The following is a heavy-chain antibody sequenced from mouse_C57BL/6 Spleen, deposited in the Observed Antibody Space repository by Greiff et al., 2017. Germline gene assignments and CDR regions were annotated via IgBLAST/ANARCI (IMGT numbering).Heavy chain of an antibody. CDR2: ISYDGSN. V-gene: IGHV3-6*01. CDR1: GYSITSGYY. CDR3: ARVSNLYAMDY. J-gene: IGHJ4*01. D-gene: IGHD2-5*01. Sequence: ESGPGLVKPSQSLSLTCSVTGYSITSGYYWNWIRQFPGNKLEWMGYISYDGSNNYNPSLKNRISITRDTSKNQFVLKLNSVTTEDTATYYCARVSNLYAMDYWGQGTSVTVSS.